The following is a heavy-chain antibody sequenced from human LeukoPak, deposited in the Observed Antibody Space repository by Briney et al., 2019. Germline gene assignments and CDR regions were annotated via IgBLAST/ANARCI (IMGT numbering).Heavy chain of an antibody. CDR1: GGSISSYY. D-gene: IGHD5-18*01. J-gene: IGHJ3*02. V-gene: IGHV4-59*01. Sequence: SETLSLTCTVSGGSISSYYWSWIRQPPGKGLEWIGYIYYSGSTNYNPSLKSRVTISVDTSKNQFSLKLSSVTAEDTAVYYCASSNAPSYSYGLKIDAFDIWGQGTMVTVSS. CDR3: ASSNAPSYSYGLKIDAFDI. CDR2: IYYSGST.